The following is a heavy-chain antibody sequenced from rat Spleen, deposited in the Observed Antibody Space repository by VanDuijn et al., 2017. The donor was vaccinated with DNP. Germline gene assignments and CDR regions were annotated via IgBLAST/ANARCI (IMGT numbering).Heavy chain of an antibody. Sequence: EVQLVESGGGLVQPGRSLKLSCAASGFTFSDYYMAWVRQAPKKGLEWVAAISSEGSTTYYDDSVKGRFSISRDNAKSTLYLQMNSLRSEDTATYYCARLGGDWGQGVMVTVSS. CDR3: ARLGGD. V-gene: IGHV5-22*01. J-gene: IGHJ2*01. CDR2: ISSEGSTT. CDR1: GFTFSDYY. D-gene: IGHD5-1*01.